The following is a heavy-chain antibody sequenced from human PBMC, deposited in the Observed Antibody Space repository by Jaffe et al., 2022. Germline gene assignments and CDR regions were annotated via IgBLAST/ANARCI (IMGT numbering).Heavy chain of an antibody. J-gene: IGHJ2*01. CDR3: AKDPSGLQWGWYFDL. Sequence: EVQLVESGGGLVQPGRSLRLSCAASGFTFDDYAMHWVRQAPGKGLEWVSGISWNSGSIGYADSVKGRFTISRDNAKNSLYLQMNSLRAEDTALYYCAKDPSGLQWGWYFDLWGRGTLVTVSS. V-gene: IGHV3-9*01. CDR2: ISWNSGSI. D-gene: IGHD4-4*01. CDR1: GFTFDDYA.